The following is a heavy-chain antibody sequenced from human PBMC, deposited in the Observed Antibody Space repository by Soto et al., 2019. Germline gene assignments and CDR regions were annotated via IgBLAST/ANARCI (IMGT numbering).Heavy chain of an antibody. D-gene: IGHD3-22*01. J-gene: IGHJ4*02. V-gene: IGHV3-33*06. CDR1: GFTFSSYG. Sequence: GGSLRLSCAASGFTFSSYGMHWVRQAPGRGLEWVAVIWYDGSNKYYADSVKGRFTISRDNSKNTLYLQMNSPRAEDTAVYYCAKNPGYYYDSTGYHFDYWGQGTLVTVSS. CDR2: IWYDGSNK. CDR3: AKNPGYYYDSTGYHFDY.